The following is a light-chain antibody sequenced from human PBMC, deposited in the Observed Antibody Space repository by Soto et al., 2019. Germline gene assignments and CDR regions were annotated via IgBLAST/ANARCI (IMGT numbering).Light chain of an antibody. Sequence: EMVLTQSPGTLSLSPGERATLSCRASQSASSSYLAWYQQKPGQAPRLLIYGASSSASGIPDRYSGSGSGTDFTLTISRLEPVDFAVYYCQQYGSSRTFGQGTKTEIK. J-gene: IGKJ1*01. CDR1: QSASSSY. V-gene: IGKV3-20*01. CDR2: GAS. CDR3: QQYGSSRT.